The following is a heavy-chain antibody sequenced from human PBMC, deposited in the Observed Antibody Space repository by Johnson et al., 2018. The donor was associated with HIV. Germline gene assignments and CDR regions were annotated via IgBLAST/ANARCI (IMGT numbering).Heavy chain of an antibody. J-gene: IGHJ3*01. CDR1: GFTFSSYD. V-gene: IGHV3-13*01. Sequence: MQLVESGGGLVQPGGSLRLSCAASGFTFSSYDMHWVRQATGKGLEWVSAIGTAGDTYYPGSVKGRFTISRENAKNTLSLQMNNLRVEDTGIYHCARVGDSIGFDVWGQGTMVTFSS. CDR3: ARVGDSIGFDV. CDR2: IGTAGDT. D-gene: IGHD3-16*01.